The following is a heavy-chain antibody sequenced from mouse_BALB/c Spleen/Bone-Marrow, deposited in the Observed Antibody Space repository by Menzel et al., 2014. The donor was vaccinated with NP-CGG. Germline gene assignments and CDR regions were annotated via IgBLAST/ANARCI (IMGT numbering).Heavy chain of an antibody. CDR2: IDPANGNT. V-gene: IGHV14-3*02. D-gene: IGHD1-1*01. J-gene: IGHJ4*01. CDR1: GFNIKDTY. Sequence: DVHLVESGAELVKPGASVKLSYTASGFNIKDTYIHWVKQRPEQGLEWIGRIDPANGNTKYDPKFQGKATITADTSSNTAHLQLSSLTSEDTAVYYCARSYVYAMDYWGQGTSVTVSS. CDR3: ARSYVYAMDY.